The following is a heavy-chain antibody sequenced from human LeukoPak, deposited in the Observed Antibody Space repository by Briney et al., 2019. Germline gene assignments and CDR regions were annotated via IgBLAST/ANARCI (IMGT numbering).Heavy chain of an antibody. CDR1: GFTFSSYS. CDR2: ISSSSSYI. D-gene: IGHD6-13*01. Sequence: PGGSLRLSCTASGFTFSSYSMNWVRQTPGKGLEWVSSISSSSSYIYYADSVKGRFTISRDNAKNSLFLQMKSLRAEDTAVYYCARDRETSSCFDYWGQGTLVTVSS. J-gene: IGHJ4*02. CDR3: ARDRETSSCFDY. V-gene: IGHV3-21*01.